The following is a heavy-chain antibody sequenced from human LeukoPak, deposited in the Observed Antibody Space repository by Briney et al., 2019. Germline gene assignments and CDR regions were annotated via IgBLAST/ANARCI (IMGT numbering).Heavy chain of an antibody. V-gene: IGHV3-30-3*01. J-gene: IGHJ4*02. CDR1: GFSVSQHE. Sequence: GGSLRLSCAASGFSVSQHEMHWVRQAPGKGLEWVAVMSQDGRTALYIDSLKGRFIISKDTSTDTVYLQMNSLRVEDTAVYYCARDPKVGSPDYFDYWGQGTLVTVSS. CDR3: ARDPKVGSPDYFDY. CDR2: MSQDGRTA. D-gene: IGHD3-16*01.